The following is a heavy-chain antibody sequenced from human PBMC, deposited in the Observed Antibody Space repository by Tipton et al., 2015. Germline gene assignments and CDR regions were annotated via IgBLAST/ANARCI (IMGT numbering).Heavy chain of an antibody. J-gene: IGHJ4*02. V-gene: IGHV4-38-2*01. CDR1: AYSISTDYY. Sequence: TLSLTCAVSAYSISTDYYWGWIRQSPGKGLEWIGSISHSGNTYYNPSLKSRITLSVDMFKDQFSLKLTSVTAADTAVYYCACQDYDSLTRDYQTVDYWGQGTLVTVSS. D-gene: IGHD3-9*01. CDR3: ACQDYDSLTRDYQTVDY. CDR2: ISHSGNT.